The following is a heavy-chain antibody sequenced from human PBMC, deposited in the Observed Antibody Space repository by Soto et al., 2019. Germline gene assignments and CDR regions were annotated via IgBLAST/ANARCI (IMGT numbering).Heavy chain of an antibody. V-gene: IGHV4-59*01. Sequence: SETLSLTCTVSGGSISSYYWSWIRQPPGKGLEWIGYIYYSGSTNYNPSLKSRVTISVDTSKNQFSLKLSSVTAADTAVYYCARDTSSSWYYDYYGMDVWGQGTTVTVSS. D-gene: IGHD6-13*01. CDR2: IYYSGST. CDR3: ARDTSSSWYYDYYGMDV. J-gene: IGHJ6*02. CDR1: GGSISSYY.